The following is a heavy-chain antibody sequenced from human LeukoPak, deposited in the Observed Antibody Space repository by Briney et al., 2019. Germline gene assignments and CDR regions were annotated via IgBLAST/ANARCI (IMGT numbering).Heavy chain of an antibody. Sequence: ASVKVSCKASGGTFSSYAISWVRQAPGQGLEWMGRIIPIFGTANYAQKLQGRVTITTDESTSTAYMELSSLRSEDTAVYYCARDRSPMFDTSDAFDIWGQGTMVTVSS. J-gene: IGHJ3*02. V-gene: IGHV1-69*05. D-gene: IGHD2-2*01. CDR1: GGTFSSYA. CDR2: IIPIFGTA. CDR3: ARDRSPMFDTSDAFDI.